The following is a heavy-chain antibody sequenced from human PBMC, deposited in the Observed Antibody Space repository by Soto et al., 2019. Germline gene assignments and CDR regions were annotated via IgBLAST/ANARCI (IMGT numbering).Heavy chain of an antibody. CDR2: ISYDGSNK. J-gene: IGHJ3*02. V-gene: IGHV3-30*03. D-gene: IGHD1-1*01. CDR3: ARNSMDRDGYNWKAFDI. CDR1: GLSFMSYG. Sequence: WWCXRLSCSACGLSFMSYGIHVFRQAPGKGLELVAVISYDGSNKYYADSVNGRFTISRDNSKNTLYLQMKRLRAEDTAVYYCARNSMDRDGYNWKAFDIWGQATMVTV.